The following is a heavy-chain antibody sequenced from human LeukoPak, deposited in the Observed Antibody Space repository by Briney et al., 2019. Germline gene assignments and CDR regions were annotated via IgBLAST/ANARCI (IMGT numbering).Heavy chain of an antibody. CDR1: GFTFSSYA. D-gene: IGHD6-13*01. Sequence: GGSLRLSCAASGFTFSSYAMHWVRQAPGKGLEWVAVISYDGSNKYYADSVKGRITISRDNSKNTLYLQMNSLRAEDTAVYYCARDRQQLVFGYFQHWGQGTLVTVSS. CDR2: ISYDGSNK. CDR3: ARDRQQLVFGYFQH. V-gene: IGHV3-30-3*01. J-gene: IGHJ1*01.